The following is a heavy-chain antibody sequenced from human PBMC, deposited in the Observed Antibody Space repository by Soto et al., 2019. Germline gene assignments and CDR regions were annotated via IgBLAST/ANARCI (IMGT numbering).Heavy chain of an antibody. CDR3: ARALNYYGSGSYYPTG. D-gene: IGHD3-10*01. CDR2: IIPILGIA. Sequence: QVQLVQSGAEVKKPGSWGKVSCKGSVGTFSSYTISWVRQAPGQGLEWMGRIIPILGIANYAQKFQGRVTITADKSTSTAYKELSSLRSEDTAVYYCARALNYYGSGSYYPTGWGQGTLVTVSS. CDR1: VGTFSSYT. J-gene: IGHJ4*02. V-gene: IGHV1-69*02.